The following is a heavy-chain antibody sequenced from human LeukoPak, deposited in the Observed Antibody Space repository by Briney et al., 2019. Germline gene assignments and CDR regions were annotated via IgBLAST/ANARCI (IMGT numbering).Heavy chain of an antibody. CDR1: GFTFSSYG. J-gene: IGHJ4*02. V-gene: IGHV3-30*03. CDR2: ISTDGRDI. CDR3: ARDAQIAAAAYYFDY. D-gene: IGHD6-13*01. Sequence: PGRSLRLSCAASGFTFSSYGMHWVRQAPGKGLEWVAVISTDGRDIKYADSVKGRFTISRDNSKNTLSLQMNGLRGDDTAIYYCARDAQIAAAAYYFDYWGQGTLVTVSS.